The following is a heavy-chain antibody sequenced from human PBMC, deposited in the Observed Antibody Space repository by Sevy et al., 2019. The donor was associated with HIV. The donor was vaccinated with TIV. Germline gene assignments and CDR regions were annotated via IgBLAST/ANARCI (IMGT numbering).Heavy chain of an antibody. CDR1: GFTFSDYY. CDR3: ARGKVLFDY. CDR2: INNSSRFI. Sequence: GGSLRLSCAASGFTFSDYYMSWIRQPPGKGPEWVSYINNSSRFINYVDSVKGRFTISRDNAKNSLYLQMNSLRAGDTAVYYCARGKVLFDYWGQGTLVTVSS. V-gene: IGHV3-11*06. J-gene: IGHJ4*02.